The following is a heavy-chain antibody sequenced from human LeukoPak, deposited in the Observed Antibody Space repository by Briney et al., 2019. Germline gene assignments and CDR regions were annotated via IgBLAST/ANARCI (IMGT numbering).Heavy chain of an antibody. CDR1: GFTLRSYG. D-gene: IGHD2-15*01. V-gene: IGHV3-33*01. CDR3: ARDRGSDDPIDY. Sequence: RRSLRLSCAASGFTLRSYGMHWVRQAPGKGLEWVAVIWHDGKNKYYADSVKGRFTVSRDNSKNTLYLQMDSLRVEDTAVYYCARDRGSDDPIDYWGQGTLVTVSS. J-gene: IGHJ4*02. CDR2: IWHDGKNK.